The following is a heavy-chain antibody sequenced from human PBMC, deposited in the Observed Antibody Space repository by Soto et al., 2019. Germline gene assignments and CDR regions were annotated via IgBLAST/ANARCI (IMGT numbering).Heavy chain of an antibody. CDR3: AKDRRSGYSYGEFDY. CDR2: ISYDGSNK. CDR1: GFTFSSYG. D-gene: IGHD5-18*01. Sequence: GGSLRLSCAASGFTFSSYGMHWVRQAPGKGLEWVAVISYDGSNKYYADSVKGRFTISRDNSKNTLYLQMNSLRAEDTAVYYCAKDRRSGYSYGEFDYWGQGTLVTVSS. V-gene: IGHV3-30*18. J-gene: IGHJ4*02.